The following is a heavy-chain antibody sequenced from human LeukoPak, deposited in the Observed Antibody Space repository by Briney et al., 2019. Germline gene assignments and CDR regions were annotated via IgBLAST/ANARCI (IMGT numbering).Heavy chain of an antibody. V-gene: IGHV1-69*04. CDR2: IIPILGIA. Sequence: ASVKVSCKASGGTFSSYAISWVRQVPGQGLEWMGRIIPILGIANYAQKFQGRVTITADKSISTAYLQWSSLKASDTAMYYCARHSFRTGTTVRDYYYMDVWGKGTTVTVSS. CDR3: ARHSFRTGTTVRDYYYMDV. J-gene: IGHJ6*03. CDR1: GGTFSSYA. D-gene: IGHD1-7*01.